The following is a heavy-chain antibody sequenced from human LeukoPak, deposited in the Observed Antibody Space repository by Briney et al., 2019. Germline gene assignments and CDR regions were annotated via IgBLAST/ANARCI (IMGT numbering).Heavy chain of an antibody. D-gene: IGHD3-9*01. V-gene: IGHV3-64*01. CDR1: GFTFSSYA. CDR3: AKDPGDYDILTGYYWGY. J-gene: IGHJ4*02. CDR2: ISSNGGST. Sequence: GGSLRLSCAASGFTFSSYAMHWVRQAPGKGLEYVSAISSNGGSTYYANSVKGRFTISRDNSKNTLYLQMGSLRAEDMAVYYCAKDPGDYDILTGYYWGYWGQGTLVTVSS.